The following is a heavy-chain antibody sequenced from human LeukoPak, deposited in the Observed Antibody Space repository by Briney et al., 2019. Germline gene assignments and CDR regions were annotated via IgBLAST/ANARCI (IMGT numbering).Heavy chain of an antibody. D-gene: IGHD3-22*01. J-gene: IGHJ6*02. CDR1: GGSISSSYYY. V-gene: IGHV4-39*01. CDR2: IYYSGST. Sequence: PSETLSLTCTVSGGSISSSYYYWGWIRQPPGKGLEWIGSIYYSGSTYYNPSLKSRVTISVDTSKNQFSLKLSSVTAADTAVYYCARLRSDDSSGYYYYYYGMDVWGQGTTVTVSS. CDR3: ARLRSDDSSGYYYYYYGMDV.